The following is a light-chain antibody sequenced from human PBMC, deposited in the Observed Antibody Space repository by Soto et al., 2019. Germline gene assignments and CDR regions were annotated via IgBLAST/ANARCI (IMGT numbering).Light chain of an antibody. Sequence: AIQLTQSPSSLSASVGDRVTITCRASQGISSALAWYQQKPGKAPKLLIYDASNLESGVPSRFSGSGSGTDFTLTISSLQPEDFATYYCQQFNNYPALTFGGGTKVEIK. CDR1: QGISSA. CDR2: DAS. CDR3: QQFNNYPALT. J-gene: IGKJ4*01. V-gene: IGKV1D-13*01.